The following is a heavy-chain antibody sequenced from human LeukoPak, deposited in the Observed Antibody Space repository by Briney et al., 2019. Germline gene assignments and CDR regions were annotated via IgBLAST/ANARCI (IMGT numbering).Heavy chain of an antibody. CDR1: GFTFDDYG. Sequence: PGGSLRLSCAASGFTFDDYGMNWVRQAPGKGLEWVSSISSSSSYIYYADSVKGQFTISRDNAKNSLYLQMNSLRAEDTAVYYCARDLFTYGSGQTLLYYYYYGMDVWGQGTTVTVSS. V-gene: IGHV3-21*01. D-gene: IGHD3-10*01. J-gene: IGHJ6*02. CDR3: ARDLFTYGSGQTLLYYYYYGMDV. CDR2: ISSSSSYI.